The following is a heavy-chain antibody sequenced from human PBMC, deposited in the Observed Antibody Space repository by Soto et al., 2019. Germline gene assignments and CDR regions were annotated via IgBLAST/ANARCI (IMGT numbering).Heavy chain of an antibody. V-gene: IGHV3-23*01. CDR1: GFTFSSYA. J-gene: IGHJ4*02. CDR3: AKDLQYYYDSSGYYWTPGSSDY. Sequence: GGSLRLSCAASGFTFSSYAMSWVRQAPGKGLEWGSAISGSGGSTYYADSVKGRFTISRDNSKNTLYLQMNSLRAEDTAVYYCAKDLQYYYDSSGYYWTPGSSDYWGQGTLVTVSS. CDR2: ISGSGGST. D-gene: IGHD3-22*01.